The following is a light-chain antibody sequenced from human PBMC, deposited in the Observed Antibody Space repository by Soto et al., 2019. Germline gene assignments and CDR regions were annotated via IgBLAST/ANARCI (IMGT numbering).Light chain of an antibody. V-gene: IGKV3-11*01. Sequence: EIVLTQSPATLSLSPGERATLSCGASQSVSSYLAWYHQKPGLAPRLLIYDASCRATGIPARFSGSGSGTDFTLTISSLEPENFAVYYCQQHGNSPLTFGQGT. CDR1: QSVSSY. J-gene: IGKJ5*01. CDR2: DAS. CDR3: QQHGNSPLT.